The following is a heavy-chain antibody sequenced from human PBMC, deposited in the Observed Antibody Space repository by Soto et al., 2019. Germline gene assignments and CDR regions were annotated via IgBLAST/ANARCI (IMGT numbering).Heavy chain of an antibody. D-gene: IGHD2-15*01. CDR3: AHRLCDGSCYWDVGYFDY. CDR1: GYKVSTWHNFTSYW. CDR2: IYPGDSDT. J-gene: IGHJ4*02. V-gene: IGHV5-51*01. Sequence: PGESLKISCMGSGYKVSTWHNFTSYWIAWVCQMPGEGLEWMGIIYPGDSDTRYSPSFQGQVTISADKSINSVYLQWSSLKASDTATYYCAHRLCDGSCYWDVGYFDYWGQGALVTVSS.